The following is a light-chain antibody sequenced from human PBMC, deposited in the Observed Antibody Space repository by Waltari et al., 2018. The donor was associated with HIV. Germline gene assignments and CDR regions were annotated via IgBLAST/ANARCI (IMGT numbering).Light chain of an antibody. V-gene: IGLV2-14*03. CDR3: CSYSDSGTIL. CDR1: SSDIGSFDY. Sequence: SALTQPASVSGSPGQSITISCLGASSDIGSFDYVSWYQQQPDKAPKLILYDVTYRPSGVSGRFSGSRSGSMASLTISGLQPEDEADYFCCSYSDSGTILFGGGTRVTVL. J-gene: IGLJ2*01. CDR2: DVT.